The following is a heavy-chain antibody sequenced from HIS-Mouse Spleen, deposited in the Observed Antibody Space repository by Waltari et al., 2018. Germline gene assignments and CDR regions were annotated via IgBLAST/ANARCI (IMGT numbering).Heavy chain of an antibody. CDR1: GGSISSSSYY. D-gene: IGHD6-13*01. Sequence: QLQLQESGPGLVKPSETLSLTCTVSGGSISSSSYYWGWIRQPPGKGLEWLGGIYYRGSTYYNPSVKSRVTISVDTSKNQFSLKLSAVTAADTAVYYCAREIPYSSSWYDWYFDRWGRGTLVTVSS. CDR3: AREIPYSSSWYDWYFDR. CDR2: IYYRGST. V-gene: IGHV4-39*07. J-gene: IGHJ2*01.